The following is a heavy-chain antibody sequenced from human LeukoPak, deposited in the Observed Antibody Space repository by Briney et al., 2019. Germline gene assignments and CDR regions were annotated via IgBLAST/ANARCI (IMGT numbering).Heavy chain of an antibody. J-gene: IGHJ4*02. D-gene: IGHD2-21*01. CDR3: SRTPQDYCGPNCHVESYFDY. CDR2: IDWDDDK. V-gene: IGHV2-70*04. CDR1: GFSLSTRGIR. Sequence: ESGPTLVNPTQTLTLTCTFSGFSLSTRGIRVSWSRRPPGKALEWLARIDWDDDKVYNTSLKTRLTISKDTSKDQVILTMTNMDPVDRATYYSSRTPQDYCGPNCHVESYFDYWGQGALVTVSS.